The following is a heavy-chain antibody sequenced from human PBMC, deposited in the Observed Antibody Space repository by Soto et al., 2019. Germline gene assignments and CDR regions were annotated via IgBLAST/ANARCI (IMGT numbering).Heavy chain of an antibody. V-gene: IGHV6-1*01. J-gene: IGHJ3*02. CDR1: GDSVSSNSAA. D-gene: IGHD5-12*01. Sequence: SQTLSLTCAISGDSVSSNSAAWNWIRQSPSRGLEWLGRTYYRSKWYSDYAVSVKSRITINPDTSKNQFSLQLNSVTPEDTAVYYCARGSGDGYNNAFDIWGQGTMVTVSS. CDR3: ARGSGDGYNNAFDI. CDR2: TYYRSKWYS.